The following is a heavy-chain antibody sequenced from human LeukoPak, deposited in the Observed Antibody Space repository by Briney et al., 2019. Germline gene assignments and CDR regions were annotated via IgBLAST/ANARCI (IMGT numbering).Heavy chain of an antibody. CDR3: ARGKGIAAQVN. V-gene: IGHV4-39*07. CDR2: IYYSGST. J-gene: IGHJ4*02. Sequence: SETLSLTCTVSAGSISSSSYYWGWIRQPPGKGLEWIGTIYYSGSTYYNPSLKSRVTISVDTSKNQFSLKLSSVTAADTAVYYCARGKGIAAQVNWGQGTLVTVSS. D-gene: IGHD6-13*01. CDR1: AGSISSSSYY.